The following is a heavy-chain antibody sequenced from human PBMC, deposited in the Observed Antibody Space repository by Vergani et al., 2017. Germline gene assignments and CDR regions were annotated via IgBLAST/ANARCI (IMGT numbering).Heavy chain of an antibody. Sequence: EVQLVESGGGLVQPGGSLRLSCAASGFTFDDYAMHWVRHAPGKGLEWVSGISWNSGSIGYADSVKGRFTISRDNAKNSLYLQMNSLRDEDTAVYYCARVCRGGGYSFDYWGQGTLVTVSS. V-gene: IGHV3-9*01. J-gene: IGHJ4*02. CDR2: ISWNSGSI. D-gene: IGHD1-26*01. CDR1: GFTFDDYA. CDR3: ARVCRGGGYSFDY.